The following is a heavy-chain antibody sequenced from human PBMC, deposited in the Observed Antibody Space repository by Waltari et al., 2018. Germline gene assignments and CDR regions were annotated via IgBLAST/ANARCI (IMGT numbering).Heavy chain of an antibody. CDR1: GGSFSGYY. CDR2: INHSGST. D-gene: IGHD1-26*01. CDR3: ASTVSAPELLPTTFDY. Sequence: QVQLQQWGAGLLKPSETLSLTCAVYGGSFSGYYWSWIRQPPGKGLEWIGEINHSGSTNYNPSLKSRVTISVATSKNQFSLKLSSVTAADTAVYYCASTVSAPELLPTTFDYWGQGTLVIVSS. V-gene: IGHV4-34*01. J-gene: IGHJ4*02.